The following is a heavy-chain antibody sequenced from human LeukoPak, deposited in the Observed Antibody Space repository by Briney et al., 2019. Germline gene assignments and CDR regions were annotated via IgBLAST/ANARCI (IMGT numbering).Heavy chain of an antibody. Sequence: PGGSLRLSCAASGFTFDDYAMHWVRQAPGKGLEWVSGISGNSGSIGYADSVKGRFTISRDNAKNSLYLQMNSLRAEDTAVYYCAREGESYPDLDYWGQGTLVTVSS. J-gene: IGHJ4*02. D-gene: IGHD3-10*01. V-gene: IGHV3-9*01. CDR3: AREGESYPDLDY. CDR1: GFTFDDYA. CDR2: ISGNSGSI.